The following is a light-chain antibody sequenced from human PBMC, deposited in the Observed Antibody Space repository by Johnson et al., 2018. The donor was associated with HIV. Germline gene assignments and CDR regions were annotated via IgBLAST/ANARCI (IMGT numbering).Light chain of an antibody. V-gene: IGLV1-51*02. CDR3: GTWDSSLSAGYV. CDR2: ENN. CDR1: SSNIGNNY. Sequence: QSVLTQPPSVSAAPGQKVTTSCSGSSSNIGNNYVSWYQQLPGTAPKLLIYENNKRPSGIPDRFSGSKSGTSATLGITGLQTGDEADYYCGTWDSSLSAGYVFGTGTKVTVL. J-gene: IGLJ1*01.